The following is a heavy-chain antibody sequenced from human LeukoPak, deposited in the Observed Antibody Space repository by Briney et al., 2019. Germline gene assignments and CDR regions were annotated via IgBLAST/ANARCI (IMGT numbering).Heavy chain of an antibody. D-gene: IGHD4-23*01. CDR3: ANDPGSLDMVTDAFDI. V-gene: IGHV3-33*06. J-gene: IGHJ3*02. CDR2: IWYDGTNK. CDR1: RFTFSTYG. Sequence: GRSLRLSCAASRFTFSTYGMHWVRQAPGKGLEWVAVIWYDGTNKYYADSVKGRFTISRDNSKNTLYLQMNSLRAEDTAVYYCANDPGSLDMVTDAFDIWGQGTMVTVSS.